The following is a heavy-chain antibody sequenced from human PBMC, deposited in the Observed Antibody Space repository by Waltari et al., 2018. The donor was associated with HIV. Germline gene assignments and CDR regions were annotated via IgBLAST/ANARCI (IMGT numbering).Heavy chain of an antibody. CDR1: GFTFSSYS. CDR3: AREGLPTRGWFDP. J-gene: IGHJ5*02. Sequence: EVQLVESGGGLVKPGGSLRLSCAASGFTFSSYSMNWVRQAPGKGLEWVSSISSSSSYIYYADSVKGRFTISRDNAKNSLYLQMNSLRAEDTAVYYCAREGLPTRGWFDPWGQGTLVTVSS. V-gene: IGHV3-21*01. CDR2: ISSSSSYI. D-gene: IGHD2-2*01.